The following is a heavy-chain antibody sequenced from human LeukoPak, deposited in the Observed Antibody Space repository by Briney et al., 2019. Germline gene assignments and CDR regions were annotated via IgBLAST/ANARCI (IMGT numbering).Heavy chain of an antibody. J-gene: IGHJ4*02. V-gene: IGHV3-23*01. CDR2: ISGSGSGGST. CDR1: GFTFGSSA. Sequence: GGSLRLSCAASGFTFGSSAMSWVRQAPGKGLEWVSSISGSGSGGSTYYADSVKGRFTISRDNSKNTLYLQMNSLRAEDTAVYYCAREWTTESRWYYFDYWGQGTLVTVSS. CDR3: AREWTTESRWYYFDY. D-gene: IGHD4-17*01.